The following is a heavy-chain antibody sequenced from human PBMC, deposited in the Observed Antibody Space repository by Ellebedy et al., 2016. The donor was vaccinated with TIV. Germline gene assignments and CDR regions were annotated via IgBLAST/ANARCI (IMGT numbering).Heavy chain of an antibody. CDR3: AREAHYNSGSYYE. J-gene: IGHJ4*02. CDR1: GGTFSSYA. CDR2: IIPILGIA. V-gene: IGHV1-69*04. D-gene: IGHD1-26*01. Sequence: ASVKVSCKASGGTFSSYAISWVRQAPGQGLEWMGRIIPILGIANYAQKFQGRVTITADKSTSTAYMELSSLRSEDTAVYYCAREAHYNSGSYYEWGQGTLVTVSS.